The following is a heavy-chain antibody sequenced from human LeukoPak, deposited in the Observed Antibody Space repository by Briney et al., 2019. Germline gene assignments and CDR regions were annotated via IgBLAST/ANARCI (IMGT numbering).Heavy chain of an antibody. J-gene: IGHJ5*02. Sequence: SETLSLTCTASGGSISSGSYYWSWIRQPAGKGLEWIGRIYTSGSNNYNPSLKSRVTISVDTSKNQFSLKLSSVTAADRAVYYCARGERDYDILTGYSSSGWFDPWGQGTLVTVSS. V-gene: IGHV4-61*02. D-gene: IGHD3-9*01. CDR1: GGSISSGSYY. CDR3: ARGERDYDILTGYSSSGWFDP. CDR2: IYTSGSN.